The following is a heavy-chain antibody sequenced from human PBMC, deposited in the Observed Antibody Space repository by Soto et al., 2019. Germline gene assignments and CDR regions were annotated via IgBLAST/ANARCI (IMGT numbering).Heavy chain of an antibody. CDR1: GDSISRIDYY. J-gene: IGHJ3*02. D-gene: IGHD3-22*01. Sequence: QVQLQESGPGLVKPSQTLSLTCSVSGDSISRIDYYWTWIREHPEKGLEWIGNIYFRGNTYYSPSLESRLTISVDTSKNQFSLKLTSVTAADTAVYYCAREGGSYDSGGYLIRGPFDIWGQGTMVTVSS. CDR2: IYFRGNT. CDR3: AREGGSYDSGGYLIRGPFDI. V-gene: IGHV4-31*03.